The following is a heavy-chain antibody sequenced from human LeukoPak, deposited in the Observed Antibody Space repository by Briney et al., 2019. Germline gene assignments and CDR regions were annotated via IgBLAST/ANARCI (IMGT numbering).Heavy chain of an antibody. Sequence: ASVKVSCKASGYTFTSYGISWVRQAPGQGLEWMGRIIPILGIANYARKFQGRVTITADKSTSTAYMELSSLRSEDTAVYYCARDTLTMVRGVIYDHYYGMDVWGQGTTVTVSS. CDR2: IIPILGIA. J-gene: IGHJ6*02. V-gene: IGHV1-69*04. D-gene: IGHD3-10*01. CDR1: GYTFTSYG. CDR3: ARDTLTMVRGVIYDHYYGMDV.